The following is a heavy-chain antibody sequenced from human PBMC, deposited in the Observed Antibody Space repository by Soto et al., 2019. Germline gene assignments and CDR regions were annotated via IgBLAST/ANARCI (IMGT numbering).Heavy chain of an antibody. J-gene: IGHJ4*02. V-gene: IGHV6-1*01. CDR2: TYYRSKWYN. CDR3: ARVDQNSPPV. D-gene: IGHD5-18*01. Sequence: SQTLSLTFAISGDSVSGNSAAWNLIRQSPSRGLEWLGRTYYRSKWYNDYAVSVKSRITINPDTSKNQFSLQLDSVTPEDTAVYYCARVDQNSPPVWGQGNQVTVSS. CDR1: GDSVSGNSAA.